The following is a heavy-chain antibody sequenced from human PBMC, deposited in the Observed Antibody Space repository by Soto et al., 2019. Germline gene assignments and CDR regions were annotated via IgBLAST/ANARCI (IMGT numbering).Heavy chain of an antibody. CDR3: AHSSLYYDSSATDY. CDR1: GFSLSTRGVG. D-gene: IGHD3-22*01. V-gene: IGHV2-5*02. CDR2: IYWDDDK. Sequence: QITLKESGPPLVKPTQTLTLTCTFSGFSLSTRGVGVGWIRQPPGKALEWLALIYWDDDKRYSPSLKSRLTITKDTSKNQVVLTMTNMDPVDTATYYCAHSSLYYDSSATDYWGQGTLVTVSS. J-gene: IGHJ4*02.